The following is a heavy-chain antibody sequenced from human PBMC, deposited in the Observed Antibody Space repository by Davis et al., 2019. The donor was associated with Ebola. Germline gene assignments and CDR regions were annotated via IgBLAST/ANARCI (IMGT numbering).Heavy chain of an antibody. CDR1: GFTFSNYV. CDR3: AKITGTPSNFDY. J-gene: IGHJ4*02. CDR2: IRYDGSDK. D-gene: IGHD1-20*01. V-gene: IGHV3-30*02. Sequence: GESLKISCAASGFTFSNYVMHWVRQTPGKGLEWVAFIRYDGSDKYYADSVKGRFTISRDNSKNTLYLQMNSLRAEDTAVYYCAKITGTPSNFDYWGQGTLVTVSS.